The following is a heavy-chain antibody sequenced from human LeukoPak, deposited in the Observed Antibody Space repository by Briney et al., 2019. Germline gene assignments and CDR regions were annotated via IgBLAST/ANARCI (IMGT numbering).Heavy chain of an antibody. Sequence: GGSLRLSCAASGFTVSSNYMSWVRQAPGKGLEWVSVIYSGGSTYYADSVKGGFTISRDNSKDTLYLQMNSLRAEDTAVYYCARETYYYDSSGPVSNYWGQGTLVTVSS. D-gene: IGHD3-22*01. CDR1: GFTVSSNY. CDR3: ARETYYYDSSGPVSNY. J-gene: IGHJ4*02. V-gene: IGHV3-53*01. CDR2: IYSGGST.